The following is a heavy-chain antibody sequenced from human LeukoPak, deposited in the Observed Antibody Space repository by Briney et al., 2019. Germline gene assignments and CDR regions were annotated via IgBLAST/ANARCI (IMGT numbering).Heavy chain of an antibody. CDR3: ARHCGVRDASGWYIDY. CDR1: GYSFSNHW. D-gene: IGHD6-19*01. J-gene: IGHJ4*02. V-gene: IGHV5-51*01. Sequence: GESLKISCKASGYSFSNHWIGWVRQMPGKGLEWMGIIYPSDSHIRYSPSFQGQVTISADKSISTAYLQWSSLKASDTAMYYCARHCGVRDASGWYIDYWGQGTLITVSS. CDR2: IYPSDSHI.